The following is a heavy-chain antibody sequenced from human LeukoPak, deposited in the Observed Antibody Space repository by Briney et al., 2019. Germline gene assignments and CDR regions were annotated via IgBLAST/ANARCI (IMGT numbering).Heavy chain of an antibody. CDR3: AYSFGSMRHYYYGMDV. Sequence: SVKVSCKASGGTFISYAISWVRQAPGQGLEWMGGIIPIFGTANYAQKFQGRVTITADESTSTAYMELSSLRSEDTAVYYCAYSFGSMRHYYYGMDVWGQGTTVTVSS. D-gene: IGHD3-10*01. J-gene: IGHJ6*02. CDR2: IIPIFGTA. CDR1: GGTFISYA. V-gene: IGHV1-69*01.